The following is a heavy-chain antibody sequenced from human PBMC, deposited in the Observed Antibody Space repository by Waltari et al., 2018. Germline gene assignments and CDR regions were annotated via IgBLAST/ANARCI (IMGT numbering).Heavy chain of an antibody. CDR2: IYYSGST. CDR3: ARDPLFKYSSSSAH. D-gene: IGHD6-6*01. Sequence: QVQLQQWGAGLLKPSETLSLTCTVSGGSISSSSYYWGWIRQPPGKGLEWIGSIYYSGSTYYNPSLKSRVTRSVDTSKNQFSLKLSSVTAADTAVYYCARDPLFKYSSSSAHWGQGTLVTVSS. CDR1: GGSISSSSYY. J-gene: IGHJ4*02. V-gene: IGHV4-39*01.